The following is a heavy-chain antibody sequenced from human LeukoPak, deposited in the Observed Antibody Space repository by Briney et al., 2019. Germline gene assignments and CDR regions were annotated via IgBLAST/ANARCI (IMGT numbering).Heavy chain of an antibody. Sequence: GGSLRVSCAASGFMFRDCGMHWVRQAPGKGLEWVSFIWNDGRSEHYADSVQGRFSVSKDNSDNTLYLHMTNLRPDDTAVYYCAKDPGATAWGYYMDVWGTGSTVSVSS. CDR2: IWNDGRSE. D-gene: IGHD1-1*01. V-gene: IGHV3-30*02. CDR1: GFMFRDCG. J-gene: IGHJ6*03. CDR3: AKDPGATAWGYYMDV.